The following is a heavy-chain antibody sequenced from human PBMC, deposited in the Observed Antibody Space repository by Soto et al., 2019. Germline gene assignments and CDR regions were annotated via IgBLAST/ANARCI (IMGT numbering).Heavy chain of an antibody. CDR2: MNPNTGNT. D-gene: IGHD3-10*01. CDR1: GYTFTNYD. V-gene: IGHV1-8*01. Sequence: QVQLVQSGAEVKKPGASVKVSCKASGYTFTNYDINWVRQAPGQGLEWMGWMNPNTGNTGYAHKFQGRVTMTRDNSISTAFMELSSLRSEDTAVYYSETRRPMVRGVIHMDVWGRGTTVTVSS. J-gene: IGHJ6*02. CDR3: ETRRPMVRGVIHMDV.